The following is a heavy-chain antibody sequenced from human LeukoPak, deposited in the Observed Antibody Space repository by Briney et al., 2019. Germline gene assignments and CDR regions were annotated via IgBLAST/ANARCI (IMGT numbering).Heavy chain of an antibody. CDR1: GFTFSSYA. CDR3: AKDNYYGSGSYYTHYGMDV. D-gene: IGHD3-10*01. V-gene: IGHV3-23*01. Sequence: GGSLRLSCAASGFTFSSYAMSWVRQAPGKGLEWVSVISGSGGSTYYADSVKGRFTISRDNSKNTLYQQMNSLRAEDTAVYYCAKDNYYGSGSYYTHYGMDVWGKGTTVTVSS. J-gene: IGHJ6*04. CDR2: ISGSGGST.